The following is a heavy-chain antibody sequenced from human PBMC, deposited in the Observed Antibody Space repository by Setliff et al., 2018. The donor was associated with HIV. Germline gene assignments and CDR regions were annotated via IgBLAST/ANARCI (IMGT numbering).Heavy chain of an antibody. Sequence: SETLSLTCAVYGGSFTDFYLTFIRQSPGKGLEWIGEITHSGSTTYDPSLKSRITVSVDTSKNQFSLKLTSVTAADMGVYYCARGRKKTLAVSGTRYFDFWGQGTLVTVSS. CDR1: GGSFTDFY. CDR2: ITHSGST. CDR3: ARGRKKTLAVSGTRYFDF. V-gene: IGHV4-34*01. D-gene: IGHD6-19*01. J-gene: IGHJ4*02.